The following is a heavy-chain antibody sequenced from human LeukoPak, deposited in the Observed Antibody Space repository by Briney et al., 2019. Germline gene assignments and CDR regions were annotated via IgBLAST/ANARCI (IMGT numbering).Heavy chain of an antibody. CDR1: GYTFTGYY. V-gene: IGHV1-2*02. Sequence: ASVKVSCKASGYTFTGYYMHWVRQAPGQGLEWVGWINPKNGGSNYAQKFQGRVTMTRDRSISTAYMELSRLTSDDTAVYYCASPISGYSYGYTVWGKGTTVTISS. J-gene: IGHJ6*04. D-gene: IGHD5-18*01. CDR2: INPKNGGS. CDR3: ASPISGYSYGYTV.